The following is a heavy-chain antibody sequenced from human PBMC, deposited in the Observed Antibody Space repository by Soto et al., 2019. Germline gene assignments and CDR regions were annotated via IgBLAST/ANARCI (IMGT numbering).Heavy chain of an antibody. CDR3: ARQLSPYTCVDY. V-gene: IGHV1-2*04. Sequence: QVQLVQSGAEVKKPGASVKVSCKASGYTFTGYYMHWVRQAPGQGLEWMGWINLNSGGTNYAQKFQGWVTMTRDTSISTAYMELSRLRSDDTAVYYCARQLSPYTCVDYWGQGTLVTVSP. CDR2: INLNSGGT. CDR1: GYTFTGYY. J-gene: IGHJ4*02. D-gene: IGHD2-2*02.